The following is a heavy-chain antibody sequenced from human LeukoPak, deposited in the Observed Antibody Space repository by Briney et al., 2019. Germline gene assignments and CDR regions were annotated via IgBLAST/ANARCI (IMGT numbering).Heavy chain of an antibody. J-gene: IGHJ4*02. Sequence: PGRSLRLSCEASGFTFSNHGMNWVRQAPGKGLEWVAVIAYDGSIKHYEDSVKGRFSISRDNPKNTLYLEMNSLRAEDTAVYYCAKEVGGSGSSCLTYFDRWGQGILVTVSS. CDR1: GFTFSNHG. CDR2: IAYDGSIK. V-gene: IGHV3-30*18. D-gene: IGHD3-10*01. CDR3: AKEVGGSGSSCLTYFDR.